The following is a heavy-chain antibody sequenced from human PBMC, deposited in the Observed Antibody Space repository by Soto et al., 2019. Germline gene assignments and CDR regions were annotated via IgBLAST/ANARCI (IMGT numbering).Heavy chain of an antibody. D-gene: IGHD6-19*01. V-gene: IGHV4-59*01. Sequence: QVQLQESGPGLVKPSETLSLTCRVSGGSISGSYWSWIRQSPGKGLEWLGYVYYTGSTNYSPSLRSRVSISVDTSKNEFSRRLSSVTAADTAVYFCARSVAVPGATIDSWGQGTQVTVSS. CDR1: GGSISGSY. J-gene: IGHJ4*02. CDR3: ARSVAVPGATIDS. CDR2: VYYTGST.